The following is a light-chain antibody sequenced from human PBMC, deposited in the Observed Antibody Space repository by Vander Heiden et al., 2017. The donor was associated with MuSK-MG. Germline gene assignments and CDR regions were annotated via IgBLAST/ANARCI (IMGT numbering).Light chain of an antibody. V-gene: IGKV3-11*01. J-gene: IGKJ4*01. Sequence: EIVLTQSPATLSLSPGERATLSCRASQSVSSYLAWYQQKPCQAPRLLIYDASNRATGIPARFSGSGSGTDFTLTISSLEPEDFAVYYCQQRSNWPQNTFGGGTKVEIK. CDR1: QSVSSY. CDR2: DAS. CDR3: QQRSNWPQNT.